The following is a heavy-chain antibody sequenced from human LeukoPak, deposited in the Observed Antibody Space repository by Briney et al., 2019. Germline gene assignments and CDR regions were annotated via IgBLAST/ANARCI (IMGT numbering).Heavy chain of an antibody. Sequence: SETLSLTCTVSGYSISSGYYWGWIRQPPGKGLEWIGSIYYSGSTYYNPSLKSRVTISVDTSKNQFSLKLSSVTAADTAVYYCARRPYYDFWSGYTFDYWGQGTLVTVSS. CDR2: IYYSGST. CDR1: GYSISSGYY. CDR3: ARRPYYDFWSGYTFDY. V-gene: IGHV4-38-2*02. J-gene: IGHJ4*02. D-gene: IGHD3-3*01.